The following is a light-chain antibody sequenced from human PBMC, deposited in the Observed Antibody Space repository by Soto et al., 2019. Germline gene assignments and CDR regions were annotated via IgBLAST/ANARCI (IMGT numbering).Light chain of an antibody. CDR1: TSDVGNYNY. V-gene: IGLV2-14*01. J-gene: IGLJ1*01. Sequence: QSVLTQPASVSGSPGQSITISCTGTTSDVGNYNYVSWYQQHPGKAPKLIIYEVSYRSTGASNRFSGTKSGNTASLTISGLQGEDEADYYCSSYTATNTYVFGTGTKVTV. CDR3: SSYTATNTYV. CDR2: EVS.